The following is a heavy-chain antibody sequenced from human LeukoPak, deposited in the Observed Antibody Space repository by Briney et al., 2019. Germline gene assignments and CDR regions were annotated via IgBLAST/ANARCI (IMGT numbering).Heavy chain of an antibody. D-gene: IGHD6-13*01. CDR3: TTDDAGY. Sequence: GGSLRLSCAASGFTVSSNYMSWVRQAPGKGLEWVGRIKSKTDGGTTDYAAPVKGRFTISRDDSKNTVYLQMNSLKTEDTAVYYCTTDDAGYWGQGTLVTVSS. V-gene: IGHV3-15*01. CDR1: GFTVSSNY. J-gene: IGHJ4*02. CDR2: IKSKTDGGTT.